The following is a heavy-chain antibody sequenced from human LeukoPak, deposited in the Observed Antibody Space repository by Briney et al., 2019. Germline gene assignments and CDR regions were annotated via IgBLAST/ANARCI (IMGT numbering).Heavy chain of an antibody. Sequence: GGSLRLSCTASGFSFSGYWMSWVRQAPGKGLEWVSYISSSGSTIYYADSVKGRFTISRDNSKNTLYLQMNSLRTEDTAVYFCARESGYYAFWGQGTLVTVSS. J-gene: IGHJ4*02. CDR1: GFSFSGYW. CDR3: ARESGYYAF. D-gene: IGHD3-3*01. V-gene: IGHV3-48*01. CDR2: ISSSGSTI.